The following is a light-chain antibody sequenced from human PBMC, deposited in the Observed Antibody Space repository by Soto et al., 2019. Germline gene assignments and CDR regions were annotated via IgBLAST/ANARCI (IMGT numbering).Light chain of an antibody. Sequence: EMVLTQSPGTLSLSPGERATLSCRASQSVSSSYLVWYQQKPGQAPRLLIYVASNRATGIPDRFSGSGSGTDFTLTISRLEPEDFAVYYCQQYGSSWTFGQGTKVEIK. CDR3: QQYGSSWT. V-gene: IGKV3-20*01. CDR2: VAS. CDR1: QSVSSSY. J-gene: IGKJ1*01.